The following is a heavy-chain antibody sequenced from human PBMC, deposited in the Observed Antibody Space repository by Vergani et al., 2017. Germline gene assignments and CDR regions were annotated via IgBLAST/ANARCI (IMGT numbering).Heavy chain of an antibody. D-gene: IGHD2-2*01. CDR3: TRGGIVVVPAAIIPAFDI. V-gene: IGHV3-15*01. CDR1: GFTFSNAW. J-gene: IGHJ3*02. CDR2: IKSKTDGGTT. Sequence: EVQLVESGGGLVKPGGSLRLSCAASGFTFSNAWMSWVRQAPGKGLEWVGRIKSKTDGGTTDYAAPVKGRFTISRDDSKNTLYLQMNSLKTEDTAVYYCTRGGIVVVPAAIIPAFDIWGQGTMVTVSS.